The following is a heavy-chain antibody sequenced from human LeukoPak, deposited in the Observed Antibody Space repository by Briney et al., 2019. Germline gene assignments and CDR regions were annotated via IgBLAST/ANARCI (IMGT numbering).Heavy chain of an antibody. CDR3: AKDRAAWSGYSYHYFDY. CDR1: GFPFRSYG. Sequence: GGSLCLSCAASGFPFRSYGMHWVRQAPDKGLEWVAFIRYDGSSKYSADSVKGRFTISRDNSKNTLSLQMNSLRAEDTAVYYCAKDRAAWSGYSYHYFDYWGQGTLVTVSS. D-gene: IGHD3-3*01. CDR2: IRYDGSSK. J-gene: IGHJ4*02. V-gene: IGHV3-30*02.